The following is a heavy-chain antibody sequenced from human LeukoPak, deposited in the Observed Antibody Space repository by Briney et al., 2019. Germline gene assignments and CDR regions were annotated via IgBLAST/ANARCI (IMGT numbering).Heavy chain of an antibody. CDR2: ISSDGGST. Sequence: GGSLRLSCSASGFTFSSYAMHWVRQAPGKGLEYVSAISSDGGSTYYADSVKGRFTISRDNSKNTLYLQMGSLRAEDMAVYYCARAADYCGGDCYLDYWGQGTLVTVSS. CDR3: ARAADYCGGDCYLDY. D-gene: IGHD2-21*02. V-gene: IGHV3-64*02. CDR1: GFTFSSYA. J-gene: IGHJ4*02.